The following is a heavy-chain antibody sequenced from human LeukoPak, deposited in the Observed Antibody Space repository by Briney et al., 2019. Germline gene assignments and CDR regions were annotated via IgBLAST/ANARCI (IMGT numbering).Heavy chain of an antibody. CDR2: INPNSGGT. CDR1: GYTFTGYY. CDR3: ASSIAAAGSTLDY. V-gene: IGHV1-2*02. Sequence: GASVKVSCKASGYTFTGYYMHWVRQAPGQGLEWMGWINPNSGGTNYAQRFQGRVTMTRDTSISTAYMELSRLRSDDTAVYYCASSIAAAGSTLDYWGQGTLVTVSS. J-gene: IGHJ4*02. D-gene: IGHD6-13*01.